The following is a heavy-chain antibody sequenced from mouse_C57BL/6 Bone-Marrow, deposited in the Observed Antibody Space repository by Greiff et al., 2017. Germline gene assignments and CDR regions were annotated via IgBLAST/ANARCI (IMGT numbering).Heavy chain of an antibody. CDR2: IYPGSGST. CDR3: ARPYFSNYWYFDV. J-gene: IGHJ1*03. V-gene: IGHV1-55*01. Sequence: QVQLQQPGAELVKPGASVKMSCKASGYTFTSYWITWVKQRPGQGLEWIGDIYPGSGSTNYNEKFKSKATLSVDTSSGTAYMQLSSLTSEDSAVYYCARPYFSNYWYFDVWGTGTTVTVSS. CDR1: GYTFTSYW. D-gene: IGHD2-5*01.